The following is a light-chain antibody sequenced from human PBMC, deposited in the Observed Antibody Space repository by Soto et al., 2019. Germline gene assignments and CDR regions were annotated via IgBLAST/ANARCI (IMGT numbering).Light chain of an antibody. CDR3: QKDDSVPLT. Sequence: DIQMTQSPSSLSASVGDRVTITCRASQGISNSLAWYQQMPGKVPKVLIYGASTLHSGVPSRYSGSGTGTDFTHTISSLQPEDVATYYCQKDDSVPLTFGGGTKVVIK. J-gene: IGKJ4*01. CDR2: GAS. CDR1: QGISNS. V-gene: IGKV1-27*01.